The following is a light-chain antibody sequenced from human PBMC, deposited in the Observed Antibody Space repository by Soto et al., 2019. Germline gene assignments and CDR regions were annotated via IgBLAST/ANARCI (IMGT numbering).Light chain of an antibody. CDR3: SSYTSSSTLFYV. Sequence: QSALTQPASVSGSPGQSITISCTGTSSDVGGYNYVSWCQQHPGKAPKLMIYDVSNRPSGVSNRFSGSKSGNTASLTISGLQAEDEADYYCSSYTSSSTLFYVFGTGTKLTVL. V-gene: IGLV2-14*01. CDR1: SSDVGGYNY. CDR2: DVS. J-gene: IGLJ1*01.